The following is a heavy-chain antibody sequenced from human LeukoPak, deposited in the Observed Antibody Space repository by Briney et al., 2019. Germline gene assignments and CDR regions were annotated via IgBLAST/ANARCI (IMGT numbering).Heavy chain of an antibody. CDR1: GFTFSSYA. V-gene: IGHV3-30-3*01. J-gene: IGHJ3*02. D-gene: IGHD6-13*01. CDR2: ISYDGSNK. CDR3: ARERNLGSSSPPGAFDI. Sequence: GGSLRLSCAASGFTFSSYAMHWVRQAPGKGLEWVAVISYDGSNKYCADSVKGRFTISRDNSTNTLYLQMNSLRAEDTAVYYCARERNLGSSSPPGAFDIWGQGTMVTVSS.